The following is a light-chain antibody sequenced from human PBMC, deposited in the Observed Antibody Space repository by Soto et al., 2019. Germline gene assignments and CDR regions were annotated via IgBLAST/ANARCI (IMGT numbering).Light chain of an antibody. Sequence: QSVLMQPPSVSAAPGQDVTISCSGSSSNLAYNSLSWYQQLPGTAPKLLIYDDNKRPSGIPARFSGSKSGTSATLGITGLETGDEADYYCGAWDDSLNVYVFGSGTKLTVL. CDR1: SSNLAYNS. CDR3: GAWDDSLNVYV. V-gene: IGLV1-51*01. CDR2: DDN. J-gene: IGLJ1*01.